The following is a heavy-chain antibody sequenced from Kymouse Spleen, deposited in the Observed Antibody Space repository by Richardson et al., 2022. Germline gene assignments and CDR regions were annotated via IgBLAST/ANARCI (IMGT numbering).Heavy chain of an antibody. J-gene: IGHJ5*02. D-gene: IGHD5-18,IGHD5-18*01. CDR1: GGSFSGYY. V-gene: IGHV4-34*01. CDR3: ARRGYSYGGNWFDP. Sequence: QVQLQQWGAGLLKPSETLSLTCAVYGGSFSGYYWSWIRQPPGKGLEWIGEINHSGSTNYNPSLKSRVTISVDTSKNQFSLKLSSVTAADTAVYYCARRGYSYGGNWFDPWGQGTLVTVSS. CDR2: INHSGST.